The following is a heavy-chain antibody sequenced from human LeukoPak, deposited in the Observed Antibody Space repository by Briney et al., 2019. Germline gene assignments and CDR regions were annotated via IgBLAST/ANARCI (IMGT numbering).Heavy chain of an antibody. V-gene: IGHV3-43*02. CDR1: GLPIADFA. Sequence: GGSLRLSCVASGLPIADFAIHWLRDSTGKGLEWVALISGDGVSTFYADSVKGRFSISRDNSKNSLYLEMNSLRTEDAAMYYCAKESGKFDYWGQGTLVAVSS. CDR3: AKESGKFDY. CDR2: ISGDGVST. J-gene: IGHJ4*02.